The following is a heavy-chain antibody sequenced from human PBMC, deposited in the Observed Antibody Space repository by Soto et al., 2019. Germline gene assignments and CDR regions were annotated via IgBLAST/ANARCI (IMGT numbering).Heavy chain of an antibody. CDR3: AKGTVPAAIRRDYFDY. J-gene: IGHJ4*02. V-gene: IGHV3-23*01. Sequence: RGSLRLSCAASGLTFSTYAMSWVRQAPGKGLEWVSAISGSGDSTYYADSVKGRFTISRDNSKNTLYLQMNSLRAEDTAVYYCAKGTVPAAIRRDYFDYWGQGSLVTVSS. CDR2: ISGSGDST. CDR1: GLTFSTYA. D-gene: IGHD2-2*02.